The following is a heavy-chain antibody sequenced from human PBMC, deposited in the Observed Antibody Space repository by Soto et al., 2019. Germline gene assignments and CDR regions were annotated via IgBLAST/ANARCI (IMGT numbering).Heavy chain of an antibody. Sequence: SLTCAVYGGSFSGYYWSWIRPPPGKGLEWIGEINHSGSPNYNPSLKSRVTISVDTSKNQFSLKVGSVTAADTAVYYCASSSVYVMDVWPQGTKVTVSS. J-gene: IGHJ6*02. CDR1: GGSFSGYY. CDR2: INHSGSP. V-gene: IGHV4-34*01. CDR3: ASSSVYVMDV. D-gene: IGHD3-10*01.